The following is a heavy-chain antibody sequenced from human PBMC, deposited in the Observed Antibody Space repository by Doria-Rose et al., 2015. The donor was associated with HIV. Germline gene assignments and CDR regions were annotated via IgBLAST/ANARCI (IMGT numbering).Heavy chain of an antibody. D-gene: IGHD6-13*01. V-gene: IGHV2-26*01. Sequence: QVQLVQSGPVLVKPTETLTLTCTVSGVSLSSPGMGVSWIRQPPGKALEWLANNFSDDERSYKTSLKGRLTISRGTSKSQVVLTMTDMDPVDTATYYCARIKSSRWYHKYYFDFWGQGTLVIVSA. CDR3: ARIKSSRWYHKYYFDF. CDR2: NFSDDER. CDR1: GVSLSSPGMG. J-gene: IGHJ4*02.